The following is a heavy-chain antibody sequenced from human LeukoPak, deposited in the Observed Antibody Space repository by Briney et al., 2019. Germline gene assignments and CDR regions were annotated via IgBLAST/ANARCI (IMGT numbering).Heavy chain of an antibody. CDR3: ARVSITMVRGVIFFNAFDI. J-gene: IGHJ3*02. D-gene: IGHD3-10*01. Sequence: ASVKVSCKASGYTFTGYYMHWVRQAPGQGLEWMGWINHNSGGTNYAQHFQGRVTMTRDTSISTAYMELSRLRSDDTAVYYCARVSITMVRGVIFFNAFDIWGQGTMVTVSS. CDR2: INHNSGGT. V-gene: IGHV1-2*02. CDR1: GYTFTGYY.